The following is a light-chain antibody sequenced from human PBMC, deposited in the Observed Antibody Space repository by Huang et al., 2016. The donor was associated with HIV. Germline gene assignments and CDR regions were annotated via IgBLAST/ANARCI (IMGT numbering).Light chain of an antibody. J-gene: IGKJ3*01. CDR1: QSVGSF. V-gene: IGKV3-11*01. Sequence: EIVLTQSPATLSLSPGERATLSCRASQSVGSFLAWYQQKPGQAPRLLLYDASYSATGIPARFSGSGSGTDFTLTISSLEPEDFAVYYCQQRTYSFTFGPGTKVD. CDR2: DAS. CDR3: QQRTYSFT.